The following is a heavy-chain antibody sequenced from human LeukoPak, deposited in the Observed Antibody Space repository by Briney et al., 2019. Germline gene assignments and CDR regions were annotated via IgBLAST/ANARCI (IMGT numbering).Heavy chain of an antibody. J-gene: IGHJ4*02. CDR3: AKDAVAPGSGGDYFDY. CDR2: ITGNTGST. D-gene: IGHD3-10*01. V-gene: IGHV3-23*01. Sequence: GGSLRLSCAASGFTFSSNAMSWVRQAPGKGVEWVSVITGNTGSTYYADSVKGRFTISRDNSKNTLSLQMNSLRAEDTAVYYCAKDAVAPGSGGDYFDYWGQGTLVTVSS. CDR1: GFTFSSNA.